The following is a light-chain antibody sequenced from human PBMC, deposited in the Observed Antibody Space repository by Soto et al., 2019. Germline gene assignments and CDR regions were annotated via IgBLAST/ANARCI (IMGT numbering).Light chain of an antibody. CDR2: RTC. V-gene: IGKV3-15*01. CDR3: QQYNNWPRAT. Sequence: EIVLTQSRDTLSLSPGERATLSCRAIQSLSSNSLAWYQQKPGQSPRLLMFRTCSRATGFPARFSGSGSGTEFNLTISSLQSEDFGVYYCQQYNNWPRATFGGGTKVDIK. J-gene: IGKJ4*01. CDR1: QSLSSN.